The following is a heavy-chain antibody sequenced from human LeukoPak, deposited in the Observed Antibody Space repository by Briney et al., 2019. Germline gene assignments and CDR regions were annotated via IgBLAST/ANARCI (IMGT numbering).Heavy chain of an antibody. D-gene: IGHD6-6*01. CDR3: ARGPYTSSNYFDY. CDR2: ISNTGSTI. CDR1: GLTFSSYS. J-gene: IGHJ4*02. Sequence: GGSLRLSCAASGLTFSSYSMNWVRQAPGKGLKWVSYISNTGSTIYYADSVRGRFTISRDNAKNSLYLQMNSLRAEDTAVYYCARGPYTSSNYFDYWGQGTLVTVSS. V-gene: IGHV3-48*01.